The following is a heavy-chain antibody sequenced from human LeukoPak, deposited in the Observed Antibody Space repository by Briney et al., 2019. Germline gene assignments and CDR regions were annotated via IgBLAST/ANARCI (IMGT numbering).Heavy chain of an antibody. V-gene: IGHV1-46*01. CDR3: ARVSGYSELTDY. Sequence: VASVKVFCKASGYTFTNFYIHWVRQAPGQGLEWMGIINPSGGSTSYAQKFQGRVTMTRDTSTSTVYMKLSSLRSEDTALYYCARVSGYSELTDYWGQGTLVTVSS. J-gene: IGHJ4*02. CDR1: GYTFTNFY. CDR2: INPSGGST. D-gene: IGHD5-18*01.